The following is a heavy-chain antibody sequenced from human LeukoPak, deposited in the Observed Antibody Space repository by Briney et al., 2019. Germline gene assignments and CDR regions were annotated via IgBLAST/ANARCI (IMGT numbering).Heavy chain of an antibody. D-gene: IGHD4-17*01. CDR2: ISSSSSTI. CDR3: ARALDDYGDYGMDV. J-gene: IGHJ6*02. Sequence: PGGSLRLSCAASGFTFSSYSMNWVRQAPGKGLEWVSYISSSSSTIYYADSVKGRFTISRDNAKNSLYLQMNSLRAEDTAVYYCARALDDYGDYGMDVWGQGTTVTVSS. V-gene: IGHV3-48*01. CDR1: GFTFSSYS.